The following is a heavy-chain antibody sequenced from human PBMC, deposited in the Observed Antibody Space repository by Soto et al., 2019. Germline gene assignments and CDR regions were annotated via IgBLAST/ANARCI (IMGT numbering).Heavy chain of an antibody. CDR3: ARDPGYDYVWGSPDPYYYYGMDV. Sequence: ASVKVSCKASGGTFSSYAISWVRQAPGQGLEWMGWISAYNGNTNYAQKLQGRVTMTTDTSTSTAYMELRSLRSDDTAVYYCARDPGYDYVWGSPDPYYYYGMDVWGQGTTVTVSS. CDR2: ISAYNGNT. CDR1: GGTFSSYA. J-gene: IGHJ6*02. V-gene: IGHV1-18*01. D-gene: IGHD3-16*01.